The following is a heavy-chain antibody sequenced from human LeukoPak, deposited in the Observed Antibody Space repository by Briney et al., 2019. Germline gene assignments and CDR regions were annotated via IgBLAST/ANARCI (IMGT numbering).Heavy chain of an antibody. V-gene: IGHV3-7*01. CDR1: GLTFCLYW. CDR3: ASGVYHFDH. CDR2: MNEDGSEE. D-gene: IGHD6-6*01. J-gene: IGHJ4*02. Sequence: GGSLRLSCAASGLTFCLYWMCWVRQAPGKGLEWVANMNEDGSEEYYLNSVKGRFTISRDNAKNSVYLQMNSLRAEDTAVYYCASGVYHFDHWGQGTLVTVSS.